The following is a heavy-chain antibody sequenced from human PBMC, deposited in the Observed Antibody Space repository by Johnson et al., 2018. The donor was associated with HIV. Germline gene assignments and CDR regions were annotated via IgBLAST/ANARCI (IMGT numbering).Heavy chain of an antibody. CDR2: INSDGSST. D-gene: IGHD3-10*01. CDR3: ARDASYYGSANDAFDI. Sequence: VQLVESGGGLVKPGGSLRLSCAASGFTFSNYDIHWVRQAPGKGLEWVASINSDGSSTICADSVKGRFPISRDNAKNTLYLQMNSLRAEDTAVYYCARDASYYGSANDAFDIWGQGTMVTVSS. J-gene: IGHJ3*02. V-gene: IGHV3-74*01. CDR1: GFTFSNYD.